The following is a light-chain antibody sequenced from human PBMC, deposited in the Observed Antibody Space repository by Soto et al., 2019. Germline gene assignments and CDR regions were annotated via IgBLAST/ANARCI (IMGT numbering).Light chain of an antibody. Sequence: DIQLTQSPSFLSASVGDRVTITCRASQGISSYLAWYQQKPGKAPKLLIYAASTLQIGVPSRFSGSGSGTEFTLTISSLQPEDFATYDCQQLNSYPLTFGGGTKVEIK. V-gene: IGKV1-9*01. J-gene: IGKJ4*01. CDR2: AAS. CDR1: QGISSY. CDR3: QQLNSYPLT.